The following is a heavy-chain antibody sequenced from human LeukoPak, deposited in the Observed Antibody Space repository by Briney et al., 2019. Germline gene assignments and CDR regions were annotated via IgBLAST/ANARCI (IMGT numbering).Heavy chain of an antibody. D-gene: IGHD6-19*01. J-gene: IGHJ4*02. CDR3: AKVGSGWYYFDY. CDR1: GFTFDDYA. Sequence: GRSLRLSCAASGFTFDDYAMHWVRQAPGKGLEWVSGISWNSGSIGYADSVKGRFTISRDNAKNSLYLQMNSLRAEDTALYYCAKVGSGWYYFDYWGQGTLVTVSS. CDR2: ISWNSGSI. V-gene: IGHV3-9*01.